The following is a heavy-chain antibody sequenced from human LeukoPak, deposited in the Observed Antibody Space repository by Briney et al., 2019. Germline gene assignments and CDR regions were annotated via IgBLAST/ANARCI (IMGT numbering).Heavy chain of an antibody. J-gene: IGHJ6*02. CDR2: IKGSGDST. Sequence: GGSLRLSCAASGFTFSSYAMNWVRQAPGKGPEWVSLIKGSGDSTYYADSVRGRFTISRDNSKNTLYLQMNSLRGEDTAVYYCAKGEVVPAAIYGMNVWGQGTTVTVS. CDR3: AKGEVVPAAIYGMNV. V-gene: IGHV3-23*01. D-gene: IGHD2-2*02. CDR1: GFTFSSYA.